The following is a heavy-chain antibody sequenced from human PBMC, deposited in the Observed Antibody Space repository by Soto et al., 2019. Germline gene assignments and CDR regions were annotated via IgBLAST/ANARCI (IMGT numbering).Heavy chain of an antibody. V-gene: IGHV3-23*01. D-gene: IGHD3-10*01. CDR2: ISGSGGST. CDR1: GFTFSPYA. J-gene: IGHJ6*02. CDR3: AKGLRRLLRTQYYYGLDV. Sequence: QPGGSLRLSCAASGFTFSPYAMSWVRQAPGKGLEWVSSISGSGGSTHYADSVKGRFTVSRDNSKRALSLQMSSLREEDTATYYCAKGLRRLLRTQYYYGLDVWGRGTTVTVSS.